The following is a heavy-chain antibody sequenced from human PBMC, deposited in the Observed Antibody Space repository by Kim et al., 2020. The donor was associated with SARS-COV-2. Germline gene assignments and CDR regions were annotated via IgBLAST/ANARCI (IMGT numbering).Heavy chain of an antibody. CDR1: GFTFSSYC. CDR3: ASYSYGDSDWVPFDY. D-gene: IGHD5-18*01. Sequence: GGSLRLSCAASGFTFSSYCMNWVRQAPGKGLEWVADIKQDGSEKYYVDSVKGRFTISRDNAKNSLYLQMNSLRAEDTAVYYCASYSYGDSDWVPFDYWGQGTLVTVSS. CDR2: IKQDGSEK. V-gene: IGHV3-7*01. J-gene: IGHJ4*03.